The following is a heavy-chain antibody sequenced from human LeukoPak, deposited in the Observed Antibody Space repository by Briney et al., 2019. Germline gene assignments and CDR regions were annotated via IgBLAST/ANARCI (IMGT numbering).Heavy chain of an antibody. CDR3: AGQGSYGYTWGN. J-gene: IGHJ4*02. CDR2: LYTSGSM. D-gene: IGHD5-18*01. CDR1: GGSISSGSYD. V-gene: IGHV4-61*09. Sequence: KSSETLSLTCTVSGGSISSGSYDWYWIRQPAGKGLEWIGHLYTSGSMSYNPSLKSRVTISVDTSKNQFSLTLTSVTAADTAVYYCAGQGSYGYTWGNWGQGTLVTVSS.